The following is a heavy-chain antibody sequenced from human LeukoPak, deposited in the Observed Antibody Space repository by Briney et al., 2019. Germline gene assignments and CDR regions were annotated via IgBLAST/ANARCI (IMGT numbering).Heavy chain of an antibody. CDR3: VRYFDWLLPFDY. CDR1: GYTFTGYY. D-gene: IGHD3-9*01. J-gene: IGHJ4*02. V-gene: IGHV1-2*02. CDR2: INPNIGGI. Sequence: ASMKVSCKPSGYTFTGYYMHWVRQAPGQRLEWMGWINPNIGGINYAQKFQGRVTMTRDTSISTAYMELSRARSDDTGVYYSVRYFDWLLPFDYWGQGTLVTVSS.